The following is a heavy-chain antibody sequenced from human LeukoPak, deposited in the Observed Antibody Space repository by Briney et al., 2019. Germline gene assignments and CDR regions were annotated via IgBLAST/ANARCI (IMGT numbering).Heavy chain of an antibody. CDR3: AKPHDPRSGGSCYDY. Sequence: PGGSLRLSCAAPAFTFSSYARGWVRQAPGKGLEWVSAITDSGGSTYYADSVKGRCTISRDNSKHTLYLQMNSLRAEDTAVDYCAKPHDPRSGGSCYDYWGQGTLDTVFS. CDR1: AFTFSSYA. D-gene: IGHD2-15*01. J-gene: IGHJ4*02. CDR2: ITDSGGST. V-gene: IGHV3-23*01.